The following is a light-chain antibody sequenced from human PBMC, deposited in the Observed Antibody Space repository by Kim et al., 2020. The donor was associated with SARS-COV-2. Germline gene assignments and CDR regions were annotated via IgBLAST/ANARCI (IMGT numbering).Light chain of an antibody. CDR2: EDD. V-gene: IGLV6-57*03. J-gene: IGLJ2*01. CDR3: QSYNRDNVL. Sequence: GKTVTISCTRSSGSIGDNYVPWYQQRPGGVPTTVIYEDDQRPSGVSDRFSGSIDNSSNSASLTISGLRTEDEADYYCQSYNRDNVLFGGGTQLTVL. CDR1: SGSIGDNY.